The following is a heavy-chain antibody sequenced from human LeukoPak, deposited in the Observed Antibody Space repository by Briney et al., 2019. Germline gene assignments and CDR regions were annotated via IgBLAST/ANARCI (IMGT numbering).Heavy chain of an antibody. J-gene: IGHJ5*02. CDR3: AREASRLGWSDP. CDR1: GGTFSSYA. Sequence: ASVKVSCKASGGTFSSYAISWVRQAPGQGLEWMGGIIPIFGTANYAQKFQGRVTITADESTSTAYMELSSLRSEDTAVYYCAREASRLGWSDPWGQGTLVTVSS. CDR2: IIPIFGTA. V-gene: IGHV1-69*13. D-gene: IGHD3-22*01.